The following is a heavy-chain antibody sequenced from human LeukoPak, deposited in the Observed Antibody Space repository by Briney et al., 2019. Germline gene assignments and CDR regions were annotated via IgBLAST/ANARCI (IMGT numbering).Heavy chain of an antibody. CDR3: ARRVTSVTAFDY. D-gene: IGHD4-17*01. CDR1: GYTFSDCY. J-gene: IGHJ4*02. Sequence: GASVKVSCKASGYTFSDCYIHWVRQAPGQGLEWMGWINPKSGGTNFAQKFQGRVTMTRDTSITTAYMELSRLTSDDTAVYYCARRVTSVTAFDYWGQGTLVTVSS. CDR2: INPKSGGT. V-gene: IGHV1-2*02.